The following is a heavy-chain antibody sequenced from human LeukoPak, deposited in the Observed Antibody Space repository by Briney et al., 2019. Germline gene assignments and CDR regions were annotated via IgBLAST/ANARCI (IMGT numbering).Heavy chain of an antibody. J-gene: IGHJ6*04. Sequence: PGGSLRLSCAASGFTFSSYAMSWVRQAPGKGLEWVSGITGSGGTTHHVDSVKGRFTISRDNAKNSLYLQMNSLRAEDTAVYYCAELGITMIGGVWGKGTTVTISS. CDR2: ITGSGGTT. D-gene: IGHD3-10*02. CDR1: GFTFSSYA. CDR3: AELGITMIGGV. V-gene: IGHV3-23*01.